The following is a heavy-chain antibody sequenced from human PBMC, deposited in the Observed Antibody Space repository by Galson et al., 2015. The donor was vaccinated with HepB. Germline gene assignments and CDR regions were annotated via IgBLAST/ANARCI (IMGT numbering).Heavy chain of an antibody. D-gene: IGHD3-3*01. CDR1: GFTFSSYA. J-gene: IGHJ4*02. CDR2: ISGSGGST. V-gene: IGHV3-23*01. CDR3: AKILTIASANFDY. Sequence: SLRLSCAASGFTFSSYAMHWVRQAPGKGLGWVSAISGSGGSTYHADSVKGRFTISRDNSKNTLYLQMNSLRAEDTAVYYCAKILTIASANFDYWGQGTLVTVSS.